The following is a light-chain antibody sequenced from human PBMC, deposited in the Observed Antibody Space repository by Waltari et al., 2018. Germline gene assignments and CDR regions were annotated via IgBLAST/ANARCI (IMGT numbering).Light chain of an antibody. CDR2: KDT. CDR3: QSADTSGNYV. V-gene: IGLV3-25*03. CDR1: ALPNKY. J-gene: IGLJ1*01. Sequence: SYELTQTPSVSVSPGQTARITCSGDALPNKYAYWYQQKPGQAPVVVIYKDTQRPSGIPARFSGSTSGTTVTLTISGVQAEDEADYYCQSADTSGNYVFG.